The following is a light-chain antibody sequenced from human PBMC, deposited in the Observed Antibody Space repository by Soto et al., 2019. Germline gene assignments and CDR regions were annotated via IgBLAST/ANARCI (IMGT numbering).Light chain of an antibody. CDR1: QSVPSTY. CDR3: QQYGHSPPFT. Sequence: EFVLTQSPGTLYLSPGERATLSCRDSQSVPSTYLAWYQQRPGQAPRLLIYGVSTRAPGIPDRFSGSGSGTDFTLTISRLEPEDFAVYFCQQYGHSPPFTFGPGTKVDIK. CDR2: GVS. J-gene: IGKJ3*01. V-gene: IGKV3-20*01.